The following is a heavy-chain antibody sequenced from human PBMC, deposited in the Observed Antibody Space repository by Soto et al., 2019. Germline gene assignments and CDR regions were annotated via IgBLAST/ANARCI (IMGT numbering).Heavy chain of an antibody. Sequence: SETLSLTCTVSGVSISSGGYYWNWIRQHPGKGLEWIGYIYYSGSTYYNPSLKSRVTISVDTSKNQFSLKLSSVTAADTAVYYCERAGGYDSSGLDFDIWGQGTMVTVSS. CDR3: ERAGGYDSSGLDFDI. D-gene: IGHD3-22*01. CDR2: IYYSGST. J-gene: IGHJ3*02. CDR1: GVSISSGGYY. V-gene: IGHV4-31*03.